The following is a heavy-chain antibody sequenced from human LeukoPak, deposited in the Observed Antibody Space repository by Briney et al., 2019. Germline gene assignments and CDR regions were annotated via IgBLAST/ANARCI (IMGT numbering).Heavy chain of an antibody. CDR2: IVEDGSET. Sequence: PGGSLRLSCAASGFTFSTYAMSWVRQTPGKGLEWVASIVEDGSETYYLDSVKGRFTFSRDNAKNSLYLQMNSLRGEDTAVYYCAGDPTRRFDLWGQGTLVTVSS. CDR3: AGDPTRRFDL. CDR1: GFTFSTYA. J-gene: IGHJ4*02. V-gene: IGHV3-7*01.